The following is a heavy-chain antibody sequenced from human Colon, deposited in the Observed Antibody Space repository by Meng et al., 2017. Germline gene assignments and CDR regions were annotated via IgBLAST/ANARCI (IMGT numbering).Heavy chain of an antibody. V-gene: IGHV4-30-4*08. D-gene: IGHD5-18*01. CDR1: GGSISSGDYY. CDR2: IHSSGST. J-gene: IGHJ4*02. CDR3: ATIQSSPHFFDY. Sequence: QVHLQESGPGLVKPSQTLPLTCTVSGGSISSGDYYWSWLRQHPGEGLEWIGYIHSSGSTYYNPSLRRRVMVSIDTSKRQLSLTLNSVTAADTALYYCATIQSSPHFFDYWGQGTLVTVSS.